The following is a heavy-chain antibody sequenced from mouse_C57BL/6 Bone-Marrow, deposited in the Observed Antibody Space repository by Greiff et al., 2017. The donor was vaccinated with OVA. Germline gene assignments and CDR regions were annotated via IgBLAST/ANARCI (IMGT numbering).Heavy chain of an antibody. CDR2: INPSTGGT. CDR1: GYSFTGYY. V-gene: IGHV1-42*01. CDR3: ASQGGIVYYFDY. J-gene: IGHJ2*01. D-gene: IGHD2-12*01. Sequence: EVQLQQSGPELVKPGASVKISCKASGYSFTGYYMNWVKQSPEKSLAWIGEINPSTGGTTYNQKFKAKATLTVDKSSSTAYRQLKGLTSEDSTVNDWASQGGIVYYFDYWGQGTTLTVSS.